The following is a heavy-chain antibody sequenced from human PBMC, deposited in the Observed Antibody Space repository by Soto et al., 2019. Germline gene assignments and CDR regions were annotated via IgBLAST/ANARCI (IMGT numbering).Heavy chain of an antibody. CDR3: APKQQGYYGMDV. V-gene: IGHV3-30*03. D-gene: IGHD6-13*01. CDR1: GFTFSSYG. Sequence: QVQLVESGGGVVQPGRSLRLSCAASGFTFSSYGMHWVRQAPGKGLEWVSVISFDGSNKYYADSVKGRFTISRDNSKNTVYLQMNSLRAEDTAVYYRAPKQQGYYGMDVWGQGTTVTVSS. J-gene: IGHJ6*02. CDR2: ISFDGSNK.